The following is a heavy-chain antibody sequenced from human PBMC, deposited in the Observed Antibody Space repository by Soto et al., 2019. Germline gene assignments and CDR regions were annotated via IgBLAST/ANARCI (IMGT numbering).Heavy chain of an antibody. J-gene: IGHJ3*02. CDR2: IVVGSGNT. CDR1: RFTFTSSA. CDR3: AAETHCGGDCLSAFDI. V-gene: IGHV1-58*01. D-gene: IGHD2-21*02. Sequence: SVKVSCKASRFTFTSSAVQWVRQARGQRLEWIGWIVVGSGNTNYAQKFQERVTITRDMSTSTAYMELSSLRSEDTAVYYCAAETHCGGDCLSAFDIWGQGTMVTVSS.